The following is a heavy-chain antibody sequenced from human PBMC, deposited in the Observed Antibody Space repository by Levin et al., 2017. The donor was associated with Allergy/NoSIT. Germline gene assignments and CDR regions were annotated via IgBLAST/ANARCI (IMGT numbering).Heavy chain of an antibody. D-gene: IGHD2-15*01. CDR2: ISSGFTT. Sequence: PSETLSLTCAASGFTFRSYSMSWVRQAPGKGLEWVSAISSGFTTYYADSVKGRFTVSRDNSRNTLYLQMNSLRPEDTAVYYCVDCSAGSCQKGWFDPWGQGTLVTVSS. V-gene: IGHV3-23*01. CDR1: GFTFRSYS. J-gene: IGHJ5*02. CDR3: VDCSAGSCQKGWFDP.